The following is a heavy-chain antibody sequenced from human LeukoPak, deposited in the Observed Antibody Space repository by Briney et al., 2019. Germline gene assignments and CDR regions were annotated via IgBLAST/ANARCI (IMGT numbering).Heavy chain of an antibody. CDR1: GGSIGSYY. CDR3: ARGAEFVFDP. V-gene: IGHV4-59*08. Sequence: SETLSLTCTVSGGSIGSYYWSWIRQPPGKGLEWIGYIYYSGSTNYNPSLKSRVTISVDTSKNQFSLKLSSVTAADTAVYYCARGAEFVFDPWGQGALVTVSS. J-gene: IGHJ5*02. D-gene: IGHD4/OR15-4a*01. CDR2: IYYSGST.